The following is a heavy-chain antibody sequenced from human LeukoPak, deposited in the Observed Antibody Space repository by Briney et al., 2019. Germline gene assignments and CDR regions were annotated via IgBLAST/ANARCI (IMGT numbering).Heavy chain of an antibody. V-gene: IGHV3-53*01. Sequence: GGSLRLSCAASGFTVSSNYMSWVRQAPGKGLEWVSVIYSGGSTYYADSVKGRFTISRDNSKNTLYLQMNSLRAEDTAVYYCARVIGGSLQFNYYYYMGVWGEGTTVTVSS. CDR3: ARVIGGSLQFNYYYYMGV. D-gene: IGHD1-26*01. CDR2: IYSGGST. CDR1: GFTVSSNY. J-gene: IGHJ6*03.